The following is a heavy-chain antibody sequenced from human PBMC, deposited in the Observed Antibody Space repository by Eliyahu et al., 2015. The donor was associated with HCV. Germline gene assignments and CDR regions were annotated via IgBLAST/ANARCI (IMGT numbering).Heavy chain of an antibody. D-gene: IGHD6-19*01. J-gene: IGHJ4*02. V-gene: IGHV3-23*01. CDR3: AKIGMDSSGWWIVYYFDY. Sequence: EVQLLESGGGLVQPGGSLRLSCAASGFTFSSXAMSWVRQAPGKGLEWXSAISGSGGSTYYADSVKGRFTISRDNSKNTLYLQMXSLXAEDTAVYYCAKIGMDSSGWWIVYYFDYWGQGTLVTVSS. CDR1: GFTFSSXA. CDR2: ISGSGGST.